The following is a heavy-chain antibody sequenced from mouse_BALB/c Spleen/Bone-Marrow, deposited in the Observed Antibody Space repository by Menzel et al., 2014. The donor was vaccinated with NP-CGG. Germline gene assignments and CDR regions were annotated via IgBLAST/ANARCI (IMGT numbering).Heavy chain of an antibody. CDR2: INPSTGYT. D-gene: IGHD2-1*01. V-gene: IGHV1-7*01. CDR3: ARGNYEAMDY. J-gene: IGHJ4*01. Sequence: AQLQQSGAELAKPGASVKMSCKASGYTFTSYWMHWVKQRPGQGLEWIGYINPSTGYTEYNQKFKDKATLTADKSSSTAYMQLSSLTSEDSAVYYCARGNYEAMDYWGQGTSVTVSS. CDR1: GYTFTSYW.